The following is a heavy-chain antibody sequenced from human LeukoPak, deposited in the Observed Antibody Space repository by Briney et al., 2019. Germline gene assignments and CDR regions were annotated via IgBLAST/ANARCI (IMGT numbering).Heavy chain of an antibody. D-gene: IGHD2-2*01. V-gene: IGHV3-30*18. CDR1: GFTFSSYG. Sequence: GGSLRLSCAASGFTFSSYGMHWVRQAPGKRLEWVAVISYDGSNKYYADSVKGRFTISRDNSKNTLYLQMNSLRAEDTAVYYCAKESTSAFDYWGQGTLVTVSS. CDR3: AKESTSAFDY. J-gene: IGHJ4*02. CDR2: ISYDGSNK.